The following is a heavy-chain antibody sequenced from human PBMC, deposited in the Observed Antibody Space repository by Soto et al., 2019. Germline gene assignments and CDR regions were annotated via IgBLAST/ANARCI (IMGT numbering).Heavy chain of an antibody. D-gene: IGHD2-2*02. CDR1: GFTLSNYA. CDR2: ISSTGDTT. J-gene: IGHJ6*02. V-gene: IGHV3-64*02. CDR3: ARGYCSGTGCYNGMDV. Sequence: PGGSLRLSCVASGFTLSNYAMHWVRQAPGKGMEYVSAISSTGDTTYYADSVKGRFTISRDDSKNTVYLQMGSLRAEDRGIYYCARGYCSGTGCYNGMDVWGPGATVTVSS.